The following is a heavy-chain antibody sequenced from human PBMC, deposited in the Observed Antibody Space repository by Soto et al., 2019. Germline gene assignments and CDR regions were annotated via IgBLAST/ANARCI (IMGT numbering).Heavy chain of an antibody. CDR3: AIGTVAGNTA. J-gene: IGHJ4*02. V-gene: IGHV1-69*02. CDR2: IIPILGIA. CDR1: VGTFSSYT. D-gene: IGHD6-19*01. Sequence: QVQLVQSGAEVKKPGSSVKVSCKASVGTFSSYTISWVRQAPGQGLEWMGRIIPILGIANYAEKFQGRVTITADKSTSTAYMELSSLRSEDTAVYYCAIGTVAGNTAWGQGTLVTVSS.